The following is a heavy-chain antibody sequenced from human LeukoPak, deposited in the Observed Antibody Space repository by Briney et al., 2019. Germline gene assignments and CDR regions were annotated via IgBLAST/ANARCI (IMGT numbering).Heavy chain of an antibody. CDR2: INPNSGGT. D-gene: IGHD3-9*01. Sequence: ASVKVSCKASGYTFTGYYMHWVRQAPGQGLEWMGWINPNSGGTNYAQKFQGRVTMTRDTSISTAYMELSRLRSDDTAVYYCARDCGILTGSLSLMFDPWGQGTLVTVSS. V-gene: IGHV1-2*02. CDR1: GYTFTGYY. CDR3: ARDCGILTGSLSLMFDP. J-gene: IGHJ5*02.